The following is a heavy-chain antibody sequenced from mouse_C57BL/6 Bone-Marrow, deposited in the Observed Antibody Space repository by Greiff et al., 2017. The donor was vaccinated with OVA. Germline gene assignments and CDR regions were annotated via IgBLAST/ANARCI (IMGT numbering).Heavy chain of an antibody. D-gene: IGHD1-1*01. Sequence: QVQLQQPGAELVKPGASVKLSCKASGYTFTSYWMQWVKQRPGQGLEWIGEIDPSDSYTNYHPPFPCPATLTVDTSSSTAYMQLSSLTSEDSAVYYCARGYYGSSPLFAYWGQGTLVTVSA. V-gene: IGHV1-50*01. CDR2: IDPSDSYT. CDR1: GYTFTSYW. J-gene: IGHJ3*01. CDR3: ARGYYGSSPLFAY.